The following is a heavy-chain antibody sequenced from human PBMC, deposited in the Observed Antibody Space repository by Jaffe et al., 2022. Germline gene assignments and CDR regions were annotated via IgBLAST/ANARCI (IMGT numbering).Heavy chain of an antibody. V-gene: IGHV3-15*01. CDR3: TTEPSDCTGGVCYYGAFDI. CDR1: GFTFSNAW. Sequence: EVQLVESGGGLVKPGGSLRLSCAASGFTFSNAWMSWVRQAPGKGLEWVGRIKSKTDGGTTDYAAPVKGRFTISRDDSKNTLYLQMNSLKTEDTAVYYCTTEPSDCTGGVCYYGAFDIWGQGTMVTVSS. J-gene: IGHJ3*02. CDR2: IKSKTDGGTT. D-gene: IGHD2-8*02.